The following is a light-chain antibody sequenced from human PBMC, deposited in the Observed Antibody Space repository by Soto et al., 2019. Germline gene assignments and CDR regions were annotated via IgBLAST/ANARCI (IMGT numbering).Light chain of an antibody. V-gene: IGLV8-61*01. CDR2: STN. J-gene: IGLJ3*02. CDR3: VLYMGSGISV. CDR1: SGSVSTSYY. Sequence: QTVVTQEPSFSVSPGRTVTLTCGLSSGSVSTSYYPSWYQQTPGQAPRTLIYSTNTRSSGVPDRLSGSILGNKAALTITGAQADDESYYYCVLYMGSGISVFGGGTKLTVL.